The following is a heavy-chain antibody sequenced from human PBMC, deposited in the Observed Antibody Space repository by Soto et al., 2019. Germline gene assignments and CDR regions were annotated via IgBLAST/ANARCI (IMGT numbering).Heavy chain of an antibody. CDR3: ARDWEGGTITGTTFYYYYGMDV. CDR1: GYTFTSYY. V-gene: IGHV1-46*01. Sequence: QVQLVQSGAEVKKPGASVKVSCKASGYTFTSYYMHWVRQAPGQGLEWMGIINPSGGSTSYAQKFQCRVTMIRDTSTSTVDMELSSLRSEDTAVYYCARDWEGGTITGTTFYYYYGMDVWGQGTTVTVSS. J-gene: IGHJ6*02. D-gene: IGHD1-7*01. CDR2: INPSGGST.